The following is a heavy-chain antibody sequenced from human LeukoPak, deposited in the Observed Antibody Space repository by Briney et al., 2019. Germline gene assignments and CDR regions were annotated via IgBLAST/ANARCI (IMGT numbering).Heavy chain of an antibody. CDR3: AKALRELPRYSNFDY. CDR2: LIGSDETT. CDR1: GFTFSIFD. D-gene: IGHD1-26*01. J-gene: IGHJ4*02. Sequence: PGGSLRLSCVASGFTFSIFDMTWVRQAPGKGLEWVSTLIGSDETTYYADSVKGRFTISRDNSKNTLYLQMNSLRAEDTAVYYCAKALRELPRYSNFDYWGQGTLVTVSS. V-gene: IGHV3-23*01.